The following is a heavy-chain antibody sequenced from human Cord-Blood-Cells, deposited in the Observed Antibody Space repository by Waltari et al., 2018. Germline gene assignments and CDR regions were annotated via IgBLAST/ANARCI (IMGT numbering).Heavy chain of an antibody. CDR1: GYTLPELS. V-gene: IGHV1-24*01. J-gene: IGHJ4*02. CDR2: FDPEDGET. D-gene: IGHD1-7*01. Sequence: QVQLVQSGAEVKKPGASVKVSCKVSGYTLPELSMHWVRQAPGKGLEWMGGFDPEDGETIYAQKFQGRVTMTEDTSTDTAYMELSSLRSEDTAVYYCATDPWAVITGTPPAGFWGQGTLVTVSS. CDR3: ATDPWAVITGTPPAGF.